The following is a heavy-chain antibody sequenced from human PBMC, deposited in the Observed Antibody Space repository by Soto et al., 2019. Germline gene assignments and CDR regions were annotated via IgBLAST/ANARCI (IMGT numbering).Heavy chain of an antibody. CDR3: ARPRSSGYAGEFDY. V-gene: IGHV4-61*08. CDR2: IYYTGSS. CDR1: GGSISSGGYS. D-gene: IGHD3-22*01. J-gene: IGHJ4*02. Sequence: PSETLSLTCAVSGGSISSGGYSWSWIRQPPGKGLEWIGYIYYTGSSSYNPSLKSRVTMSLDKSNNQFSLKLTSVTAADTAVYYCARPRSSGYAGEFDYWGQGTLVTVSS.